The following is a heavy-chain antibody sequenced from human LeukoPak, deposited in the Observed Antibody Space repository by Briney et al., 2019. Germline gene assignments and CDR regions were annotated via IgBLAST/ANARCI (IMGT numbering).Heavy chain of an antibody. V-gene: IGHV3-30*02. CDR3: AKDCSSTSWFWGY. J-gene: IGHJ4*02. CDR1: GFTFSSYG. CDR2: IRYDGSNK. D-gene: IGHD2-2*01. Sequence: GGSLRLSCAASGFTFSSYGMHWVRQAPGKGLEWVAFIRYDGSNKYYPDSVKGRFTISSDNSKNTPYLQMNSLRAEDTAVYYGAKDCSSTSWFWGYWGQGTLVTVSS.